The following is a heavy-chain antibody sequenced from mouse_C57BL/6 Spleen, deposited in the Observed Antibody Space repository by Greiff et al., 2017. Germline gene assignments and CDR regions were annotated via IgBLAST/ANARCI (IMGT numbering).Heavy chain of an antibody. V-gene: IGHV1-5*01. Sequence: EVQLQQSGTVLARPGASVKMSCKTSGYTFTSYRMHWVKQRPGQGLEWIGAIYPGNSDTSYNQKFKGKAKLTAVTSASTAYMELSSLTNEDSAVYYCTRIGDYYGSSYDYWGQGTTLTVSS. J-gene: IGHJ2*01. CDR2: IYPGNSDT. CDR3: TRIGDYYGSSYDY. D-gene: IGHD1-1*01. CDR1: GYTFTSYR.